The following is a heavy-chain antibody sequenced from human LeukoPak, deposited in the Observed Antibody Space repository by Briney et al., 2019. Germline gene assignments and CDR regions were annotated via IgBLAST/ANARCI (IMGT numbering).Heavy chain of an antibody. D-gene: IGHD6-13*01. J-gene: IGHJ3*02. Sequence: GSLRLSCAASGFTFSSYGMHWVRQAPGKGLEWVAVIWYDGSNKYYADSVKGRFTISRDNSKNTLYLQMNSLRAEDTAVYYCAKADSSSWYEVDAFDIWGQGTMVTVSS. CDR3: AKADSSSWYEVDAFDI. CDR1: GFTFSSYG. CDR2: IWYDGSNK. V-gene: IGHV3-33*06.